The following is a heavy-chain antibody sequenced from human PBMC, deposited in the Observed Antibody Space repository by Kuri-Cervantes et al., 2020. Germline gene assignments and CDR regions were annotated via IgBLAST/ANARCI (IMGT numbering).Heavy chain of an antibody. V-gene: IGHV1-46*01. J-gene: IGHJ4*02. CDR1: GYTFTSYY. CDR3: ARGLYCSGGSCRRLPFDY. D-gene: IGHD2-15*01. Sequence: ASVKVSCKTFGYTFTSYYIHWVRQAPGQGLEWMGIINPSGGSTSYAQKLQGRVTMTRDTSTSTVYMELSSLRSEDTAVYYCARGLYCSGGSCRRLPFDYWGQGTLVTVSS. CDR2: INPSGGST.